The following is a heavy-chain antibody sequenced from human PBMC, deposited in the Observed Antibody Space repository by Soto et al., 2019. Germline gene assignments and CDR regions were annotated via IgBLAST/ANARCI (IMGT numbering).Heavy chain of an antibody. V-gene: IGHV1-3*01. CDR1: VYTYTSYA. J-gene: IGHJ4*02. Sequence: ASAKVSCKASVYTYTSYAMHWGRQAPGQRLEWMGWINAGNGNTKYSQKFQGRVTITRDTSASTAYMELSSLRSEDTAVYYCARSIVVVTSFDYWGQGTLVTVSS. CDR3: ARSIVVVTSFDY. CDR2: INAGNGNT. D-gene: IGHD3-22*01.